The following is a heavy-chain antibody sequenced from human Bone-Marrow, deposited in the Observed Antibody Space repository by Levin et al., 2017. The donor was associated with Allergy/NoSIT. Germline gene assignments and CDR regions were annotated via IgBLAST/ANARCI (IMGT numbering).Heavy chain of an antibody. Sequence: PGGSLRLSCAASGFAFSDYAMHWIRQSPGKGLEWVSTISGGGDYRSYADSVKGRFTIPRDNSKNTLFLQLDTLSTEDTATYYCAKDSSTDDSINWFDPWGQGTLVTVAS. J-gene: IGHJ5*02. V-gene: IGHV3-23*01. CDR1: GFAFSDYA. CDR2: ISGGGDYR. CDR3: AKDSSTDDSINWFDP. D-gene: IGHD2-2*01.